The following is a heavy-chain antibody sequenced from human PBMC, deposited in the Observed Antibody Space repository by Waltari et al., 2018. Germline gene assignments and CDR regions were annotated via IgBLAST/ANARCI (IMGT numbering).Heavy chain of an antibody. V-gene: IGHV3-23*01. CDR3: AKGPHPDYYYYGMDV. CDR1: GFTFSSYA. Sequence: EVQLLESGGGLVQPGGSLRLSCAASGFTFSSYAMSWVRQAPGNGLEGVSAISGSSGSTYYADSVKGRFTSSRDNSKNTLYLQMNSLRAEDTAVYYCAKGPHPDYYYYGMDVWGQGTTVTVSS. CDR2: ISGSSGST. J-gene: IGHJ6*02.